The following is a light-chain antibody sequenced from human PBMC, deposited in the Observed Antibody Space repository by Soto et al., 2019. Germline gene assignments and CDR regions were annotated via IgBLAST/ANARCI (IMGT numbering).Light chain of an antibody. CDR2: DTS. CDR1: QTIRGL. V-gene: IGKV3-11*01. CDR3: QQRHNWPIT. Sequence: EIVLTQSPATLSLSPGERATLSCRTSQTIRGLLNWYQQRPGQAPRLLIYDTSNRATDIPARFSGSGSGTDFILTISWLDPEDFGVYFCQQRHNWPITFGQGTRLDIK. J-gene: IGKJ5*01.